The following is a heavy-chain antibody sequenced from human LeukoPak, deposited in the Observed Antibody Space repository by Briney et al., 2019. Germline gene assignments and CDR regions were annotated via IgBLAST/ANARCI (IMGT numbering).Heavy chain of an antibody. V-gene: IGHV4-59*08. J-gene: IGHJ4*02. D-gene: IGHD4-17*01. Sequence: SETLSLTCTVSGGSISSYYWSWIRQPPGKGLEWVGYIYYSGSTNYNPSLKSRVTISVDTSKNQFSLKLSSVTAADTAVYYCARLRYGDYAVDYWGQGTLVTVSS. CDR2: IYYSGST. CDR3: ARLRYGDYAVDY. CDR1: GGSISSYY.